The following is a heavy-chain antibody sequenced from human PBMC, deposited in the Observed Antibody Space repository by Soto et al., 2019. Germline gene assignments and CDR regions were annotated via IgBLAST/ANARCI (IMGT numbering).Heavy chain of an antibody. CDR1: GGSISSYY. CDR2: IYYSGST. D-gene: IGHD3-10*01. V-gene: IGHV4-59*08. Sequence: SETLSLTCTVSGGSISSYYWSWIRQPPGKGLEWIGYIYYSGSTNYNPSLKSRVTISVDTSKNQFSLKLSSVTAADTAVYYCARRGITMVRGVIDYYMDVWGKGTTVTVSS. J-gene: IGHJ6*03. CDR3: ARRGITMVRGVIDYYMDV.